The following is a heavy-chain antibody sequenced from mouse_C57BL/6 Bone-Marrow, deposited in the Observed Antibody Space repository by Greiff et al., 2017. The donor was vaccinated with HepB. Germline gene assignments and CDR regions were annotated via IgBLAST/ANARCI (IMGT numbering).Heavy chain of an antibody. CDR3: RSLLYFDY. CDR2: YPGSGNTY. J-gene: IGHJ2*01. V-gene: IGHV1-83*01. CDR1: YTFTDYYM. Sequence: VQLQQSGPELVKPGASVKMSCKASGYTFTDYYMHWVKQKPGQGLEWIGEIYPGSGNTYYNEKFKGKATLTADTSSSTAYMQLSSLTSEDSAVYFCARSLLYFDYWGQGTTLTVSS. D-gene: IGHD2-10*01.